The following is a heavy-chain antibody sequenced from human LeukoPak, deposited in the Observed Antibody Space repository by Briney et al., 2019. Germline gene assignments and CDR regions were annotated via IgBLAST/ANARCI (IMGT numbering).Heavy chain of an antibody. CDR2: ISSSSSYT. D-gene: IGHD4-17*01. CDR3: AKDPGDYVNWFDP. J-gene: IGHJ5*02. Sequence: GGSLRLSCVASGFTFSSYSMNWVRQAPGKGLEWVSSISSSSSYTYYADSVKGRFTISRDNSKNTLYLQMNSLRAEDTAVYYCAKDPGDYVNWFDPWGQGTLVTVSS. V-gene: IGHV3-21*04. CDR1: GFTFSSYS.